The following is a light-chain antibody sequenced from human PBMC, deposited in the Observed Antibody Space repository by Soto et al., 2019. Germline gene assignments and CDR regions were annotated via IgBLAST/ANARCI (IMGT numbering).Light chain of an antibody. CDR1: QSVSSN. V-gene: IGKV3-15*01. J-gene: IGKJ3*01. Sequence: ETVMTQSPATLSVSPGERPTLSCRASQSVSSNLAWYQQKPGQAPRLLIYDASTRATGIPARFSGSGSGTEFTLTISSLQSEDFPVYYCQQYNTWPLTFGPGTKVHIK. CDR2: DAS. CDR3: QQYNTWPLT.